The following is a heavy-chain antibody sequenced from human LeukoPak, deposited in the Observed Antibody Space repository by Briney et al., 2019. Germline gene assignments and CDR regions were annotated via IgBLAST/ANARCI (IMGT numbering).Heavy chain of an antibody. CDR1: GFTFSSYG. Sequence: QPGRSLRLSCAASGFTFSSYGMHWVRQAPGKGLEWVAVIWYDGSNKYYADSVKGRFTISRDNSKNTLYLQMNSLRAEDTAVYYCAREVGVVPAAMDYYYYGMDVWGQGTTVTVSS. J-gene: IGHJ6*02. CDR2: IWYDGSNK. V-gene: IGHV3-33*01. CDR3: AREVGVVPAAMDYYYYGMDV. D-gene: IGHD2-2*01.